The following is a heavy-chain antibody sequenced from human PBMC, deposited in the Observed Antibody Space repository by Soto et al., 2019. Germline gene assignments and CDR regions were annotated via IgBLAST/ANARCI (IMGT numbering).Heavy chain of an antibody. D-gene: IGHD5-12*01. Sequence: GGSLRLSCAASGFTFSSYGMHWVRQAPGKGLEWVAVISYDGSNKYYADSVKGRFTISRDNSKNTLYLQMNSLRAEDTAVYYCAKVNRVATIGYYYYGMDVWGQGTTVTVSS. J-gene: IGHJ6*02. CDR3: AKVNRVATIGYYYYGMDV. CDR1: GFTFSSYG. CDR2: ISYDGSNK. V-gene: IGHV3-30*18.